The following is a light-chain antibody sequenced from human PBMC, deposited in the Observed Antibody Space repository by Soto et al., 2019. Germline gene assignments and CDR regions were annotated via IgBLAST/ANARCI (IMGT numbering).Light chain of an antibody. CDR2: KAS. CDR3: QQYKNGWA. CDR1: QSISNW. V-gene: IGKV1-5*03. Sequence: DIQMTQSPSTLSASIGDRVTITCLASQSISNWLAWYQQKPGKAPNLLIYKASSLQSGVPSRFSGSGSGTEFTLTINSLQPDDFATYYCQQYKNGWAFGQGTKVEI. J-gene: IGKJ1*01.